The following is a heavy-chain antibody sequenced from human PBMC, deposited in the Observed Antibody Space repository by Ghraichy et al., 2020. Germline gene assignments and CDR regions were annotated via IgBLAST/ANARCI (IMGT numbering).Heavy chain of an antibody. Sequence: SQTLSLTCAVYGGSFSGYYWSWIRQPPGKGLEWIGEINHRGSTNYNPSLKSRVTISVDTSKNQFSLKLSSVTAADTAVYYCARDRTEYSSGWYVGYWGQGTLVTVSS. CDR3: ARDRTEYSSGWYVGY. CDR2: INHRGST. V-gene: IGHV4-34*01. J-gene: IGHJ4*02. D-gene: IGHD6-19*01. CDR1: GGSFSGYY.